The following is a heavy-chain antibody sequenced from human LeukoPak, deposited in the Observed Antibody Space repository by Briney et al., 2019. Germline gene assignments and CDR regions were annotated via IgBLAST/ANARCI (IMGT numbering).Heavy chain of an antibody. D-gene: IGHD6-19*01. J-gene: IGHJ4*02. V-gene: IGHV3-23*01. CDR2: ITGRSDKT. Sequence: GGSLRLSCAASGFNFNKYDMTWARQAPGKGLEWVSTITGRSDKTYYTDSVKGRFVATRDNSKDTLYLQMNSLRAEDTALYYCAKGGWLDDLGQGALVTVSS. CDR3: AKGGWLDD. CDR1: GFNFNKYD.